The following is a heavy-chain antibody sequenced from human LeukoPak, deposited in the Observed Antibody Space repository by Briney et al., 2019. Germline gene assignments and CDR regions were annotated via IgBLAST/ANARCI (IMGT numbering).Heavy chain of an antibody. J-gene: IGHJ6*04. CDR2: IYHSGST. CDR3: ARWGVVPAAIYYYYGMDV. D-gene: IGHD2-2*02. CDR1: GGSISSSNW. V-gene: IGHV4-4*02. Sequence: SETLSLTCAVSGGSISSSNWWSWVRQPPGKGLEWIGEIYHSGSTNYNPSLKSRVTISVDKSKNQFSLKLSSVTAADTAVYYCARWGVVPAAIYYYYGMDVWGKGTTVTVSS.